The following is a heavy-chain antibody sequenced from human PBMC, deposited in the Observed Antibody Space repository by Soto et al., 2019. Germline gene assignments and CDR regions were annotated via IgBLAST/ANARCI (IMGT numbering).Heavy chain of an antibody. CDR1: GYTFITYI. CDR2: INPYNVNA. D-gene: IGHD1-1*01. J-gene: IGHJ4*02. Sequence: QVQRVQSGAEVKKPGASVKVSCKASGYTFITYILTWVAQPPGQGLEWRGWINPYNVNAGYAQKFQGRVTMTRNTSISTAYMELTSLKSNDTAVYFCARRKERSGPHYFDSWGQGTLVTVSS. CDR3: ARRKERSGPHYFDS. V-gene: IGHV1-8*01.